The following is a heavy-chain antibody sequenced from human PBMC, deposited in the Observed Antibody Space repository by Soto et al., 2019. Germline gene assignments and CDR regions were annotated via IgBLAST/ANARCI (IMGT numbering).Heavy chain of an antibody. Sequence: EVQLVESGGDLVQPGGSLRLSCAASGFIFSDYWMHWVRQVPGKGLVWVSRIDNDGSGTSYADFVKGRFTISRDNAKNTLYLQMNSLSADDTAIYYCATLQLAGTDYRGQGTLVTVSS. V-gene: IGHV3-74*01. J-gene: IGHJ4*02. CDR1: GFIFSDYW. D-gene: IGHD6-19*01. CDR2: IDNDGSGT. CDR3: ATLQLAGTDY.